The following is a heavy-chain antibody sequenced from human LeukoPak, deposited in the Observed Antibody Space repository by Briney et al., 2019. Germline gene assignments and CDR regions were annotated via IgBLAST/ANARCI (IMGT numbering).Heavy chain of an antibody. CDR3: AGSILTGYPNFDY. J-gene: IGHJ4*02. V-gene: IGHV3-48*04. CDR2: ISSSSSSI. CDR1: GFTFSISS. D-gene: IGHD3-9*01. Sequence: PGGSLSLSGVAAGFTFSISSWSWVGQAPGRGRGWVSYISSSSSSIYDADSVRGRFTISRDNAKNSLYLQMNSLRAEDTAVYYCAGSILTGYPNFDYWGQGTLVTVSS.